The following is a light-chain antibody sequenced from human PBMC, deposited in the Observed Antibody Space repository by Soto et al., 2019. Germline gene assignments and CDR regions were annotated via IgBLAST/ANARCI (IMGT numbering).Light chain of an antibody. CDR2: DAS. Sequence: DIQMTQSPSSLSACVGDRVTITCQASQDISNYLNWYQQKPGKAPKLLIYDASNLETGVPSRFSGSGSGADFTFTTSSLQPEDIATYYCQQYDNLYTFGQGTKLEIK. CDR1: QDISNY. CDR3: QQYDNLYT. J-gene: IGKJ2*01. V-gene: IGKV1-33*01.